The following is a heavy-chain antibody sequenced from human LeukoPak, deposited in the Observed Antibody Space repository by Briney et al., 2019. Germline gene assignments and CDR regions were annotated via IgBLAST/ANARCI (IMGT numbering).Heavy chain of an antibody. CDR1: GFSFSNHG. CDR3: ARDGEYRSAGCTFHSYSYGLDV. J-gene: IGHJ6*02. CDR2: IWYDGSNK. V-gene: IGHV3-33*01. D-gene: IGHD2-15*01. Sequence: GGSLRLSCAASGFSFSNHGIHRVRQAPGKGLEWVSLIWYDGSNKYYADSVKGRFTISRDDSKNTVYLQMNSLRAGDTSVYYCARDGEYRSAGCTFHSYSYGLDVWGQGTTVTVSS.